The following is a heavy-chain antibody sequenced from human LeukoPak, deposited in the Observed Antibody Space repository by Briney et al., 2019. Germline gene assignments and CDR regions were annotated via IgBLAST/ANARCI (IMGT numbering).Heavy chain of an antibody. J-gene: IGHJ4*02. CDR2: IKPDGSEK. CDR3: ARDGRWEKTPSC. Sequence: GGSLRLSCAASGFSFRSYTMNWVRQPPGKGLEWVANIKPDGSEKYCVDSVKGRFTISRDNAKNSLFLQMNSLRAEDTAVYYCARDGRWEKTPSCWGQGTLVTVSS. D-gene: IGHD2-2*01. V-gene: IGHV3-7*01. CDR1: GFSFRSYT.